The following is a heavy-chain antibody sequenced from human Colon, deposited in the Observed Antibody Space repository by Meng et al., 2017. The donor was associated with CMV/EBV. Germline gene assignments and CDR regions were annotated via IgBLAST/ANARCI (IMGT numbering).Heavy chain of an antibody. J-gene: IGHJ3*01. CDR3: AKYDLAAASGAGSFDF. V-gene: IGHV3-30*02. CDR2: TRFDGRDE. D-gene: IGHD2-15*01. CDR1: GIIFTSYG. Sequence: GESLKISCTASGIIFTSYGMHWVRQAPGKGLEWVAFTRFDGRDEYYGDPVKGRFAISKDDSENTLYLQMNSLRPDDTAMYYCAKYDLAAASGAGSFDFWGQGTMVTVSS.